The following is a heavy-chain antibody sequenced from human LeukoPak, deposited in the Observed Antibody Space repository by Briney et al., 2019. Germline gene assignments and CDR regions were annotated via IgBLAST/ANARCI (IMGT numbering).Heavy chain of an antibody. J-gene: IGHJ4*02. CDR3: ARDDVNQQLAQLRYFDY. CDR1: GGSISSSSYY. CDR2: IYYSGST. V-gene: IGHV4-39*07. D-gene: IGHD6-13*01. Sequence: PSETLSLTCTVSGGSISSSSYYWGWIRQPPGKGLEWIGSIYYSGSTYYNPSLKSRVTISVDTSKNQFSLKLSSVTAADTAVYYCARDDVNQQLAQLRYFDYWGQGTLVTVSS.